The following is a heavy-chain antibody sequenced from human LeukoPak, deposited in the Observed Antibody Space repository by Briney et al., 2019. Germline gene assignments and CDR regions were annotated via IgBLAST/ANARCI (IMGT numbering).Heavy chain of an antibody. CDR1: GFTFSSYA. V-gene: IGHV3-23*01. J-gene: IGHJ1*01. Sequence: PGGSLRLSCAASGFTFSSYAMSWVRQAPGKGLEWVSAISGSGGSTYYADSVKGRFTISRDNSKNTLHLQMNSLRAEDTAVYYCAKDRGSYYAEYFQHWGQGTLVTVSS. CDR2: ISGSGGST. D-gene: IGHD1-26*01. CDR3: AKDRGSYYAEYFQH.